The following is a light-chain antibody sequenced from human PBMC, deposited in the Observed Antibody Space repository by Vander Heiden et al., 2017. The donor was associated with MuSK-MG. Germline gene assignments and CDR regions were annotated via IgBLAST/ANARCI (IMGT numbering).Light chain of an antibody. Sequence: DIQMTQSPLSLSASVGDRVTLTCRASENINNYLNWYQQRPGKAPKLLIFAASRLESGVPSRFSDSRYGIYFTLTITSLQPEAFASYYCQQNDNTPIFTFGHGTKVDIK. CDR1: ENINNY. J-gene: IGKJ3*01. CDR2: AAS. V-gene: IGKV1-39*01. CDR3: QQNDNTPIFT.